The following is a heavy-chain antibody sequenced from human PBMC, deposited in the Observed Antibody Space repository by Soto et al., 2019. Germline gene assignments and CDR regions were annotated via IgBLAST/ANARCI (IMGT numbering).Heavy chain of an antibody. J-gene: IGHJ4*02. CDR2: IYYSGST. D-gene: IGHD4-17*01. Sequence: QVQLQESGPGLVKPSQTLSLTCTVSGGSISSGDYYWSWIRQPPGKGLEWIGYIYYSGSTYYNPSLNSRVTISVDTSKNQFSLKLSSVTAADTAVYYCARVRWKTPLGPTVSYFDYWGQGTLVTVSS. CDR3: ARVRWKTPLGPTVSYFDY. V-gene: IGHV4-30-4*01. CDR1: GGSISSGDYY.